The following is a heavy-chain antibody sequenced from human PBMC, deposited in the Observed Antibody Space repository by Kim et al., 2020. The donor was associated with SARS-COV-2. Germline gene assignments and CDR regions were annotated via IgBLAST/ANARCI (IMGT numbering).Heavy chain of an antibody. CDR2: TYYRSKWYY. CDR1: GDSVSRSSVA. D-gene: IGHD6-19*01. CDR3: ARWGDVGQWLVVNAYDV. Sequence: SQTLSLTCAISGDSVSRSSVAWDWIRQSPSRGLEWLGRTYYRSKWYYDYAFSVRGRISINPDTSKNHFSLHLNSVTPEDTAIYYCARWGDVGQWLVVNAYDVWGQGTEVTVSS. J-gene: IGHJ3*01. V-gene: IGHV6-1*01.